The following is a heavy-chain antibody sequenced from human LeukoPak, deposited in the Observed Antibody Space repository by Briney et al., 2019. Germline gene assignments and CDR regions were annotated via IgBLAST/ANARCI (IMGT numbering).Heavy chain of an antibody. CDR2: IIPIFGTA. V-gene: IGHV1-69*05. J-gene: IGHJ4*02. D-gene: IGHD1-7*01. Sequence: ASVKVSCKASGGTFSSYAISWVRQAPGQGLEWTGRIIPIFGTANYAQKFQGRVTITTDESTSTAYMELSSLRSEDTAVYYCAREGLGITGTELAVGYLWGQGTLVTVSS. CDR1: GGTFSSYA. CDR3: AREGLGITGTELAVGYL.